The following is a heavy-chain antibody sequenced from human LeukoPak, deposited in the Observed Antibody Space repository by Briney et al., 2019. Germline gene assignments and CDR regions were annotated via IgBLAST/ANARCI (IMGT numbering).Heavy chain of an antibody. CDR2: IKQDGSEK. D-gene: IGHD2-2*02. CDR1: GCTFSSYW. J-gene: IGHJ6*03. Sequence: PGRSLRLSCAASGCTFSSYWMRWVPQAPGKGLEWVANIKQDGSEKYYVDSVQGRFTISRDNAKNSLYLQMNSLRAEDTAVYYCARSPADCCSSTSCYIGSFYYYYYYMDAWGKGTTVTVSS. CDR3: ARSPADCCSSTSCYIGSFYYYYYYMDA. V-gene: IGHV3-7*01.